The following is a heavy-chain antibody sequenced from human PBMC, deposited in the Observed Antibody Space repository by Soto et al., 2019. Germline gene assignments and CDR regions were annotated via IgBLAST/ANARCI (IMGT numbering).Heavy chain of an antibody. D-gene: IGHD3-10*01. Sequence: GGSLRLSCAASGFTFSSYWMSWVRQAPGKGLEWVANIKQDGSEKYYVDSVKGRFTISRDNAKNSLYLQMNSLRAEDTAVYYCAREDTRXYGSGSYLNDYYYGMDVWGQGTTVTVSS. CDR1: GFTFSSYW. CDR2: IKQDGSEK. V-gene: IGHV3-7*03. CDR3: AREDTRXYGSGSYLNDYYYGMDV. J-gene: IGHJ6*02.